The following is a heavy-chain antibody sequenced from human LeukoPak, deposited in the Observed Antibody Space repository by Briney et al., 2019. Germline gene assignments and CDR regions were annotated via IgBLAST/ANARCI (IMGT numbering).Heavy chain of an antibody. J-gene: IGHJ4*02. Sequence: GGSLRLSCVASGLAFSSYSMHWVRQAPGKGLEWVGVISYDGSDEYYTDSVKGRFTISRDNSKSTVYLQMNSLRADDTAVYYCASGLELDYWGQGTLVTVSS. V-gene: IGHV3-30*04. CDR1: GLAFSSYS. CDR3: ASGLELDY. CDR2: ISYDGSDE.